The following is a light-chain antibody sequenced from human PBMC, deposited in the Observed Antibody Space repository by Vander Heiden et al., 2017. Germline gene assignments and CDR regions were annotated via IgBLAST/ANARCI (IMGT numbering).Light chain of an antibody. CDR1: SSDVGSSSS. J-gene: IGLJ2*01. CDR3: CSYAGISHVI. Sequence: QSALPQPRPVSGSPGRSVTISCTGTSSDVGSSSSVSWYQQHPGKAPKLMIYDVNKRPSGVPDRFSGSKSGNTASLTISGLQAEDESDYYCCSYAGISHVIFGGGTKLTVL. CDR2: DVN. V-gene: IGLV2-11*01.